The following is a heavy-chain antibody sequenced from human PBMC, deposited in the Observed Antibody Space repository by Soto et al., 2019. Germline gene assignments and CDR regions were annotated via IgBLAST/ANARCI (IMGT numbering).Heavy chain of an antibody. V-gene: IGHV4-39*01. CDR1: GGSISSSSYY. D-gene: IGHD3-16*02. CDR2: IYYSGST. J-gene: IGHJ4*02. Sequence: QLQLQESGPGLVKPSETLSLTCTVSGGSISSSSYYWGWIRQPPGKGLEWIGSIYYSGSTYYNPSLKSRVTISVDTSKYQFSLKLSSVTAADTAVYYCARSFESLMITFGGVIVDFDYWGQGTLVTVSS. CDR3: ARSFESLMITFGGVIVDFDY.